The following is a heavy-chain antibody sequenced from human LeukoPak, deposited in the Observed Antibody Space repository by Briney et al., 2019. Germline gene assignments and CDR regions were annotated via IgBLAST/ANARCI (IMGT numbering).Heavy chain of an antibody. CDR3: AKDYFDISGYFDY. Sequence: PGRSLRLSCAASGFTFSSYAMNWVRQAPGKGLEWVSSVSGDGGTTHYADSVKGRFTISRDKSKNTLYLQMNSLRAEDTAVYYCAKDYFDISGYFDYWGQGTLVTVSS. CDR2: VSGDGGTT. V-gene: IGHV3-23*01. CDR1: GFTFSSYA. D-gene: IGHD3-22*01. J-gene: IGHJ4*02.